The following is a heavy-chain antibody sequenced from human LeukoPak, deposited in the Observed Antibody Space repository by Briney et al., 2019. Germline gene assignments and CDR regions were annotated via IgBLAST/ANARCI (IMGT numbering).Heavy chain of an antibody. CDR3: ARGPYYDSSGYYYVSYFDY. Sequence: KTSETLSLTCTVSGGSISSYYWSWIRQPPGKGLEWIGYIYYSGSTNYNPSLKSRVTISVDTSKNQFSLKLSSVTAADTAVYYCARGPYYDSSGYYYVSYFDYWGQGTLVTVSS. CDR2: IYYSGST. D-gene: IGHD3-22*01. J-gene: IGHJ4*02. CDR1: GGSISSYY. V-gene: IGHV4-59*01.